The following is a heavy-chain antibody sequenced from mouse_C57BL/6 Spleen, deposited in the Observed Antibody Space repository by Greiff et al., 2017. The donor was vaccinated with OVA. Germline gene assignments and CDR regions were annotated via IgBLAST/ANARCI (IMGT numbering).Heavy chain of an antibody. J-gene: IGHJ4*01. CDR1: GYTFTSYW. D-gene: IGHD1-1*01. CDR2: IDPSDSYT. V-gene: IGHV1-50*01. CDR3: ARGYYGSRDY. Sequence: VQLQQPGAELVKPGASVKLSCKASGYTFTSYWMQWVKQRPGQGLEWIGEIDPSDSYTNYNQKFKGKATLTVDTSSSTAYMQLSSLTSEDSAVYYCARGYYGSRDYWGQGASVTVSS.